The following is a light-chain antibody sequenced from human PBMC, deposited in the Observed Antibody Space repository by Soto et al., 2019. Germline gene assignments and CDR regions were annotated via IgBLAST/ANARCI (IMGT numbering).Light chain of an antibody. V-gene: IGLV1-44*01. J-gene: IGLJ1*01. CDR1: SSNIGSNT. CDR3: AAWDDSLNGPYV. Sequence: QSVLTQPPSASGTPGQRVTISCSGSSSNIGSNTVNWYQQLPGTAPKLFIYSNNQRPSGVPDRFSGSKSGTSASLAISGLQSEDEADYYCAAWDDSLNGPYVFGTGTKVTV. CDR2: SNN.